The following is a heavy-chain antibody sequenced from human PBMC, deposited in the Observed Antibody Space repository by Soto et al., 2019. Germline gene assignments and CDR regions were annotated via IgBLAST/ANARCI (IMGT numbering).Heavy chain of an antibody. D-gene: IGHD3-10*01. CDR1: GDTFTFYS. J-gene: IGHJ4*02. Sequence: QVQLVQSGAEVKRPGSSVKVSCKASGDTFTFYSINWVRQAPGLGLEWMGRINPILSMSNYAQRFQGRVTXTXDXXTSTAYMELSSLRSEDTAIYYCASSYGSGYRAFDYWGQGALDTVSS. CDR3: ASSYGSGYRAFDY. V-gene: IGHV1-69*02. CDR2: INPILSMS.